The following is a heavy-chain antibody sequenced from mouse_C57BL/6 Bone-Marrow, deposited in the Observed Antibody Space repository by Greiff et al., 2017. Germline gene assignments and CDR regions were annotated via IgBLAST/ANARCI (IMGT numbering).Heavy chain of an antibody. D-gene: IGHD5-5*01. J-gene: IGHJ2*01. CDR1: GFNIKDDY. V-gene: IGHV14-4*01. CDR3: TLLPLDY. CDR2: IDPENGDT. Sequence: VQLQQSGAELVRPGASVKLSCTASGFNIKDDYMHWVKQRPEQGLEWIGWIDPENGDTEYASKFQGKATITADTSSNTAYLQLSSLTSEDTAVCYCTLLPLDYWGQGTTLTVSS.